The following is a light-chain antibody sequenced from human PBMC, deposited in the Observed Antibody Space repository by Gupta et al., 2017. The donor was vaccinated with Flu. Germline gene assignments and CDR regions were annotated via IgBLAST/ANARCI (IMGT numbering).Light chain of an antibody. CDR2: DTS. V-gene: IGLV7-46*01. CDR3: LLSSSGAPGRV. Sequence: QAVVTQEPSLTVSPGGTVTLTCGSSTGAVTSGHYPYWFQQKPDQAPRTLIYDTSNKHSWTPARFSGSLLGGKAELTLSGAQPEDEADYDGLLSSSGAPGRVFGGGTKLTVL. CDR1: TGAVTSGHY. J-gene: IGLJ3*02.